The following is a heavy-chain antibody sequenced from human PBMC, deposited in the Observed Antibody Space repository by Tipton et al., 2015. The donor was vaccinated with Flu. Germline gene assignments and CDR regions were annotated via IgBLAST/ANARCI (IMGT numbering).Heavy chain of an antibody. CDR1: GFSFSNYA. Sequence: SLRLFCAASGFSFSNYAMHWGRQAPGKGLEWVAVIWYDETNKYYADSVKGRFTISRDNSKNTLYLKMNSLRVEDTAVYYCAKGAAVKNLYYYGMDVWGQGTTVAVSS. D-gene: IGHD6-13*01. J-gene: IGHJ6*02. CDR3: AKGAAVKNLYYYGMDV. CDR2: IWYDETNK. V-gene: IGHV3-33*06.